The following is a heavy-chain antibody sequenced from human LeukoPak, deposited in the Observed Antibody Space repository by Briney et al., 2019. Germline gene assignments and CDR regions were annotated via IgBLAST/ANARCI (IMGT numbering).Heavy chain of an antibody. D-gene: IGHD4-11*01. J-gene: IGHJ3*02. V-gene: IGHV4-59*01. CDR3: ARVTTDDAFDI. Sequence: SETLSLTCTVSGGSISSYYWSWIRQPPGKGLEWIGYVYYSGSTNYNPSLKSRVTISVDTSKNQFSLKLSSVTAADTAVYYCARVTTDDAFDIWGQGTMVTVSS. CDR1: GGSISSYY. CDR2: VYYSGST.